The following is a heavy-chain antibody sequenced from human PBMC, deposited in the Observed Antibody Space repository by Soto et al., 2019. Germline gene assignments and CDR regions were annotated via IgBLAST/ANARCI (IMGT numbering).Heavy chain of an antibody. D-gene: IGHD6-6*01. V-gene: IGHV1-8*01. CDR3: AREKGSSSSGDYYYYYMDV. J-gene: IGHJ6*03. CDR2: MNPNSGNT. Sequence: GASVKVSCKASGYTFTSYDINWVRQATGQGLEWMGWMNPNSGNTGYAQKFQGRVTMTRNTSISTAYMELSSLRSEDTAVYYCAREKGSSSSGDYYYYYMDVWGKGTTVTVSS. CDR1: GYTFTSYD.